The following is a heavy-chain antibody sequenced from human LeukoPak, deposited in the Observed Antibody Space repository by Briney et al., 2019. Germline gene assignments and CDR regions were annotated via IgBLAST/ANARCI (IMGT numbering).Heavy chain of an antibody. CDR2: IIPIFGTA. V-gene: IGHV1-69*01. CDR1: GGTFSSYA. Sequence: VASVKVSCKASGGTFSSYAISWVRQAPGQGLEWMGGIIPIFGTANYAQKFQGRVTIIADESTSTAYMELSSLRSEDTAVYYCARVQYQLLYSGWFDPWGQGTLVTVSS. CDR3: ARVQYQLLYSGWFDP. D-gene: IGHD2-2*02. J-gene: IGHJ5*02.